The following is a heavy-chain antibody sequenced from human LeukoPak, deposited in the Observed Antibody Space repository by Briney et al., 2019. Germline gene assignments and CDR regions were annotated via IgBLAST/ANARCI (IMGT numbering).Heavy chain of an antibody. CDR2: INPSGGST. V-gene: IGHV1-46*01. CDR1: GYTFTSYY. Sequence: ASVKVSCKASGYTFTSYYMHWVRQAPGQGLEWMGIINPSGGSTSYAQKFQGRVTITADESTSTAYMELSSLRSEDTAVYYCARARGYSGYDSYYFDYWGQGTLVTVSP. D-gene: IGHD5-12*01. CDR3: ARARGYSGYDSYYFDY. J-gene: IGHJ4*02.